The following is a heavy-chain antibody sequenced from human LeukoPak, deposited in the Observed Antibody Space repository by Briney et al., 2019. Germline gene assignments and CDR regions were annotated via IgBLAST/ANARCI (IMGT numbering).Heavy chain of an antibody. CDR1: GFTVSSNY. D-gene: IGHD3-16*01. J-gene: IGHJ4*02. Sequence: GGSLRLSCAASGFTVSSNYMSWVRQAPGKGLEWVSVIYSGDNTYYADSVKGRFTISRDNSKNTLYLQMNSLRAEDTAVYYCARSSQTPWGTGYWGQGTLVTVSS. CDR3: ARSSQTPWGTGY. CDR2: IYSGDNT. V-gene: IGHV3-66*01.